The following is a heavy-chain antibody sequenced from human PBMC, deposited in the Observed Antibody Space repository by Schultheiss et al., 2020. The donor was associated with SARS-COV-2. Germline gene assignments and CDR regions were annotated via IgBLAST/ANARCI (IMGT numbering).Heavy chain of an antibody. J-gene: IGHJ4*02. D-gene: IGHD1-26*01. CDR3: AKAHPRGAEWELLYYFDY. Sequence: GGSLRLSCAASGFTFSSYAMSWVRQAPGKGLEWVSAISGSGGSTYYADSVKGRFTISRDNSKNTLYLQMNSLRAEDTAVYYCAKAHPRGAEWELLYYFDYWGQGTLVTVSS. CDR2: ISGSGGST. V-gene: IGHV3-23*01. CDR1: GFTFSSYA.